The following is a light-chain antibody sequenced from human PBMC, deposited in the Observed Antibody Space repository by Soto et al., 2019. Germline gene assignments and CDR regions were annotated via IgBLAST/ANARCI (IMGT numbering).Light chain of an antibody. V-gene: IGLV2-14*01. Sequence: QSVLTQPASVSGSPGQSITISCTGTSSDVGTRNFVSWYQQHPGKAPKLMIYQVTNRPSGVSNRFSGPKSGNTASLTISGLQAEDEADYYCSSYTDSTNYVFGTGTKVTVL. CDR2: QVT. J-gene: IGLJ1*01. CDR3: SSYTDSTNYV. CDR1: SSDVGTRNF.